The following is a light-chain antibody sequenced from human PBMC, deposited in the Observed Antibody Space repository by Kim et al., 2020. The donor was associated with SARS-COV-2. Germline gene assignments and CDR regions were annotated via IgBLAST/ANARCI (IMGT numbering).Light chain of an antibody. CDR1: SLRSYY. Sequence: SSELTQDPAVSVALGQTVRITCQGDSLRSYYATWYQQKPGQAPILVIYGKNNRPSGIPDRFSGSSSGNTASLTITGTQAGDEADYYCNSRDSNDTVVFGG. J-gene: IGLJ2*01. CDR2: GKN. V-gene: IGLV3-19*01. CDR3: NSRDSNDTVV.